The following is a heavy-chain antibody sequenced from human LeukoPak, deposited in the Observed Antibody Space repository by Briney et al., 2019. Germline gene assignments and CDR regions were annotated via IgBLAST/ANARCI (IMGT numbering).Heavy chain of an antibody. J-gene: IGHJ4*02. V-gene: IGHV3-30*03. CDR2: ISYDGSSK. CDR3: ARVSRGVFDY. D-gene: IGHD3-10*01. CDR1: GFTFSSYG. Sequence: QAGRSLRLSCAASGFTFSSYGMHWVRQAPGKGLEWVAVISYDGSSKYYADSVKGRFTTSRDNSKNTLYPQMNSLRAEDTAVYYCARVSRGVFDYWGQGTLVTVSS.